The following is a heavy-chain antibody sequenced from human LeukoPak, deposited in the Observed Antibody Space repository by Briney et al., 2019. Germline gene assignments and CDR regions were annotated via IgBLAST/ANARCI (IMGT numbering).Heavy chain of an antibody. CDR2: ISAYNGNT. CDR1: GYTFTSYG. CDR3: ARTDYGDYAINWFDP. Sequence: GASVKVSCKASGYTFTSYGISWVRQAPGQGLEWMGWISAYNGNTNYAQKLQGRVTMTTDTSTSTAYMELRSLRSDDTAVYYCARTDYGDYAINWFDPWGQETLVTVSS. D-gene: IGHD4-17*01. V-gene: IGHV1-18*01. J-gene: IGHJ5*02.